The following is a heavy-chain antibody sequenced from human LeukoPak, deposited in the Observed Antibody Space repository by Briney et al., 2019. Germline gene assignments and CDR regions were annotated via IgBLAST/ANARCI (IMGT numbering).Heavy chain of an antibody. D-gene: IGHD6-13*01. J-gene: IGHJ5*02. V-gene: IGHV3-48*01. CDR1: GFTFSSYS. CDR3: ASGSLSLAAADTWFDP. CDR2: ISSSSSTI. Sequence: GGSLRLSCAASGFTFSSYSMNWVRQAPGKGLEWVSYISSSSSTIYYADSVKGRFTISRDNAKNSLYLQMNSLRAEDTAVYYCASGSLSLAAADTWFDPWGQGTLVTVSS.